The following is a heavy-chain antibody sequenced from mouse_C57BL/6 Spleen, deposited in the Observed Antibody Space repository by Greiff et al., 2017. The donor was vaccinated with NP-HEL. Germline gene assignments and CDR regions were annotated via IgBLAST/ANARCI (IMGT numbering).Heavy chain of an antibody. Sequence: EVMLVESEGGLVQPGSSMKLSCTASGFTFSDYYMAWVRQVPEKGLEWVANINYDGSSTYYLDSLKSRFIISRDNAKNILYLQMSSLKSEDTATYYCARDEGDSNGGYYAMDYWGQGTSVTVSS. D-gene: IGHD2-5*01. CDR3: ARDEGDSNGGYYAMDY. J-gene: IGHJ4*01. CDR1: GFTFSDYY. CDR2: INYDGSST. V-gene: IGHV5-16*01.